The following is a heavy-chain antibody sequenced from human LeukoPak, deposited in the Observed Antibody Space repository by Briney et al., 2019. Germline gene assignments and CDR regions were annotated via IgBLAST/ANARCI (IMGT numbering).Heavy chain of an antibody. J-gene: IGHJ4*02. D-gene: IGHD7-27*01. Sequence: GGSLRLSCAASGFTFSGFSLNWVRQAPGKGLEWISNIRPSGSHMYYAASVKGRFTISRDSATNSLYLQMNNLKVDDSAVYFCVRDFNWAFDSWGQETLVTVSS. CDR3: VRDFNWAFDS. CDR2: IRPSGSHM. V-gene: IGHV3-48*01. CDR1: GFTFSGFS.